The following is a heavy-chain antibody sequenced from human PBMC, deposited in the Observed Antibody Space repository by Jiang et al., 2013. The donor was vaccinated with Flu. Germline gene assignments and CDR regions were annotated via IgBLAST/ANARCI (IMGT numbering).Heavy chain of an antibody. CDR3: AKEGSHYYDSSGYPYFDY. Sequence: SAISGSGGSTYYADSVKGRSTISRDNSKNTLYLQMNSLRAEDTAVYYCAKEGSHYYDSSGYPYFDYWGQGTLVTVSS. V-gene: IGHV3-23*01. CDR2: ISGSGGST. J-gene: IGHJ4*02. D-gene: IGHD3-22*01.